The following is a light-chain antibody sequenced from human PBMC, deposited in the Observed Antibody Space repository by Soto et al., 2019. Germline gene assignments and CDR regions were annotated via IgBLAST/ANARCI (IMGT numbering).Light chain of an antibody. Sequence: EIVMTQSPATLSVSTGERATLSCRASQSVSSNLAWYQQKPGQAPRILIYGASTRATGIPARFSGGGSGTEFTLTISSLHSEDFAVYYCQQYNNWLAFGQGTRLEIK. J-gene: IGKJ5*01. CDR1: QSVSSN. CDR3: QQYNNWLA. V-gene: IGKV3-15*01. CDR2: GAS.